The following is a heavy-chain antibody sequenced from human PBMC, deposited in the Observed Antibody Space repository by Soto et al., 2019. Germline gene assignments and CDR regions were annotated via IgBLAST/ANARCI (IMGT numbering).Heavy chain of an antibody. D-gene: IGHD3-16*01. CDR3: VRIRYQLPSSVLWLDP. J-gene: IGHJ5*02. Sequence: PSETVSLTCAVYGGFLSESYWTWTRQPPGKGLEWIGEINHVGGTNYNPSLKSRVTMSVDTSQNQFSLRLISVTAADTAMYFCVRIRYQLPSSVLWLDPWGQGTPVTVSS. CDR1: GGFLSESY. CDR2: INHVGGT. V-gene: IGHV4-34*01.